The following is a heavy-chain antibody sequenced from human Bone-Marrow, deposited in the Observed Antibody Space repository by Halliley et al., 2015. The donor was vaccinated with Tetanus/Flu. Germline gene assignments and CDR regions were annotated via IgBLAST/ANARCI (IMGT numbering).Heavy chain of an antibody. V-gene: IGHV4-59*01. Sequence: PPGKGREWFGYRPFNGNRAHNPPPKSRLAISMDTSKNQVSLKRSSVTAADTALYYCARGHLDLKPWGQGTLVTVSS. D-gene: IGHD3-3*01. CDR2: RPFNGNR. J-gene: IGHJ4*02. CDR3: ARGHLDLKP.